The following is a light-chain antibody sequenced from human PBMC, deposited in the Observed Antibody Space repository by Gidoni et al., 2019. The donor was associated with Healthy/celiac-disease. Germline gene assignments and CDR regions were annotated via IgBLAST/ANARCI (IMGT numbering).Light chain of an antibody. CDR3: QQSYSTPLT. V-gene: IGKV1-39*01. CDR2: AAS. Sequence: DIQMTQSPSSLSASVGDRVTITCRASQSISSYLNWYQQKPGKAPKLLIYAASSLQSGVPSRFSGSGSGTDFTLTISSLQPEDFATYYCQQSYSTPLTFGQETEVEIK. J-gene: IGKJ1*01. CDR1: QSISSY.